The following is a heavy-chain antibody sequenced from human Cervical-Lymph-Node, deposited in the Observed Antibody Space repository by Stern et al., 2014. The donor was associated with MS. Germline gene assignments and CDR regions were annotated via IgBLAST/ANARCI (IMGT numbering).Heavy chain of an antibody. J-gene: IGHJ4*02. Sequence: VQLVESGGGVVQPGRSLRLSCAASGFTFSRYAMHWVRQAPGQGLEWMAIRWYDGSNPYYADSVTGLVTISKDNFKNTLYLQMNSLRAEDTAVYYCASAYSSSYYYFDYWGQGTLVTVSS. V-gene: IGHV3-33*01. CDR3: ASAYSSSYYYFDY. CDR1: GFTFSRYA. CDR2: RWYDGSNP. D-gene: IGHD6-13*01.